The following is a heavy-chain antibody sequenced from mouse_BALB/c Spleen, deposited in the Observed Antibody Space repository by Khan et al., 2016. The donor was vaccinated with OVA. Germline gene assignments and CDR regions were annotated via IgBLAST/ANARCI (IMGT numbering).Heavy chain of an antibody. Sequence: QLKQSGPELKKPGETVKISCKASGYTFTNYGMNWVKQAPGRGLKWMGWINTYTGEPTYADDFKGRFVFSLETSASTAYLQINNLKNEDTATYFCARPPYFSYVMGYWGQGTSVTVSS. CDR3: ARPPYFSYVMGY. V-gene: IGHV9-3-1*01. D-gene: IGHD2-10*01. CDR1: GYTFTNYG. J-gene: IGHJ4*01. CDR2: INTYTGEP.